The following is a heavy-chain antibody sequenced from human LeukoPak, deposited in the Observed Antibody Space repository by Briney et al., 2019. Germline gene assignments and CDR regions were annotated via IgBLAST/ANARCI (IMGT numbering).Heavy chain of an antibody. Sequence: SQTLSLTCTVSGGSISSGSYYWSWIRQPAGKGLEWIGRIYTSGSTNYNPSLKSRVTISVDTSKNQFSLKLSAVTAADTAVYYCARVTGYMIEDYFDYWGQGTLVTVSS. CDR2: IYTSGST. D-gene: IGHD3-22*01. CDR1: GGSISSGSYY. J-gene: IGHJ4*02. CDR3: ARVTGYMIEDYFDY. V-gene: IGHV4-61*02.